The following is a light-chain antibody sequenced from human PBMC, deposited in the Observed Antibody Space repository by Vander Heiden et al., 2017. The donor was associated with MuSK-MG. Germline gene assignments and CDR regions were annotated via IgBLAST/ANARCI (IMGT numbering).Light chain of an antibody. CDR1: NIQSKS. CDR2: YDS. V-gene: IGLV3-21*04. Sequence: SYVVTQAPAVSVAPGMTARITCGAHNIQSKSVHWYQQRPGQAPVAVLFYDSDRPSGIPERFSGSNSGDMATLTISRVEAGDEADYYCHVWDPSSGVVFGGGTKLTGL. J-gene: IGLJ2*01. CDR3: HVWDPSSGVV.